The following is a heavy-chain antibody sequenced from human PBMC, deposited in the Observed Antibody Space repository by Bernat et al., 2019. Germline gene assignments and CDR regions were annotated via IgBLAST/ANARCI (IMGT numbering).Heavy chain of an antibody. CDR2: IDNHGSDT. CDR1: GFTFNAYW. Sequence: EVQLVESGGGLVQPGGSLRLSCAASGFTFNAYWMHWVRQVPGKGLVWLSRIDNHGSDTIYADSVKGRFTVSRDNAKNSLYLQMNSVRPEDTAIYYCARDRPHNWFDPWGQGTLVTVSS. CDR3: ARDRPHNWFDP. J-gene: IGHJ5*02. V-gene: IGHV3-74*01.